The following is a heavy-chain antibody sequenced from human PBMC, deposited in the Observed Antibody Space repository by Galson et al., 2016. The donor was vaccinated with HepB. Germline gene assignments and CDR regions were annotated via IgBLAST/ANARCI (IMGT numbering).Heavy chain of an antibody. CDR1: GASVSSGSSY. CDR2: IYSSENT. V-gene: IGHV4-61*01. J-gene: IGHJ6*02. D-gene: IGHD2-2*01. Sequence: SETLSLTCTVSGASVSSGSSYWSWVRQLPGKGLEWIGYIYSSENTNYSPSLKSRVTISIDTSKSQFPLKLTSVTAADTAVYYCAASTDAYFYYGLDVWGQGTAVTVSS. CDR3: AASTDAYFYYGLDV.